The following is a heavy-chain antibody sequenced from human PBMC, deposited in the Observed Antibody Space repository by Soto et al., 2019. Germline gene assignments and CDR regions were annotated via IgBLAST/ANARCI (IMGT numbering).Heavy chain of an antibody. J-gene: IGHJ4*02. D-gene: IGHD1-26*01. V-gene: IGHV3-48*02. CDR2: ISSTRGTI. Sequence: PGGSLRLSCAASGFRFGSYSMNWVRQAPGQGLEWLSYISSTRGTIYYADSVKGRFTISRDNAKNSLYLQMSSLRDDDTAVYYCAQVGGSYSTAIDYWGRGSLVTVSS. CDR3: AQVGGSYSTAIDY. CDR1: GFRFGSYS.